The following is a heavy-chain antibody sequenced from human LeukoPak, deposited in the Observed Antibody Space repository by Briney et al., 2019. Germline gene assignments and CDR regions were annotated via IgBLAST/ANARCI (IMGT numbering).Heavy chain of an antibody. CDR3: ARGGVHYWNPRY. J-gene: IGHJ4*02. D-gene: IGHD1-1*01. Sequence: GGSLRLSCVASGFSVSSNYMSWVRQAPGKGLEWVSLLYTGGTTYYADSVEGRFTISRDDSKNTIYLQMNCLRAEDTAVYYCARGGVHYWNPRYWGQGTLVTVSS. CDR1: GFSVSSNY. V-gene: IGHV3-53*01. CDR2: LYTGGTT.